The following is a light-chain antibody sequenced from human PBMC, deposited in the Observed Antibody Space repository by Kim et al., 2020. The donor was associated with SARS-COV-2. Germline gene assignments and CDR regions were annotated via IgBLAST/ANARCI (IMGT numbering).Light chain of an antibody. CDR3: QQYGGAPLT. CDR1: QTVIDNY. CDR2: AIS. V-gene: IGKV3-20*01. J-gene: IGKJ4*01. Sequence: LSPGERATLSCRASQTVIDNYLAWFQQKRGQTPRLLIYAISNRATGIPDRFSGSGSGTDFTLTISRLEPEDFAMYYCQQYGGAPLTFGGGTKLEIK.